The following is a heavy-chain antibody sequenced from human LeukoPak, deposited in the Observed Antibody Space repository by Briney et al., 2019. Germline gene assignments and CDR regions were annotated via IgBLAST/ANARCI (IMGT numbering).Heavy chain of an antibody. CDR2: INPNSGGS. V-gene: IGHV1-2*02. CDR1: GYTFNAYY. CDR3: AGGPRSGY. J-gene: IGHJ4*02. Sequence: ASVKVSCKTSGYTFNAYYMHWVRQAPGQGLEWMGWINPNSGGSNYAQKFQGRVTMTSDTSINTAYMELSRLISDDTAVYYYAGGPRSGYWGQGTLVTVSS. D-gene: IGHD3-10*01.